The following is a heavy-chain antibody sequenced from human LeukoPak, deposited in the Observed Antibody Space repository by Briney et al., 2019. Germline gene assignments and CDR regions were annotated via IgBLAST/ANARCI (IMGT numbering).Heavy chain of an antibody. CDR3: ARGLYYYDSSGYYDEYFQH. CDR1: GFTFSDYY. V-gene: IGHV3-11*01. CDR2: ISSSGRTI. D-gene: IGHD3-22*01. J-gene: IGHJ1*01. Sequence: GGSLRLSCAASGFTFSDYYMSWIRQAPGKGLEWVSYISSSGRTIYYADSVKGRFTISRDNAKNSLYLQMNSLRAEDTAVYYCARGLYYYDSSGYYDEYFQHWGQGTLVTVSS.